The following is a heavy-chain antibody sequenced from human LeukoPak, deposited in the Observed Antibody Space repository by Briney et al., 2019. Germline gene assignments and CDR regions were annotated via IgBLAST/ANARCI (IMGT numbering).Heavy chain of an antibody. CDR2: ISSSGSTI. V-gene: IGHV3-48*03. J-gene: IGHJ3*02. Sequence: GGSLRLSCAASGFTVSSYEMKWGCRAPGKGLERVSYISSSGSTIYYADSVKGRFTISRDNAKNSLYLQMNSLRAEDTAVYYCARSGAAVAFDIWGQGTMVTVSS. D-gene: IGHD7-27*01. CDR1: GFTVSSYE. CDR3: ARSGAAVAFDI.